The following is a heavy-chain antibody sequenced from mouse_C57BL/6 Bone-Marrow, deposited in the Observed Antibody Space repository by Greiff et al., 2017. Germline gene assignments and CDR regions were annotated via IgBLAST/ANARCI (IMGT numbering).Heavy chain of an antibody. J-gene: IGHJ2*01. CDR1: GFTFSNYW. Sequence: VKLVESGGGLVQPGGSMKLSCVASGFTFSNYWMNWVRQSPEKGLEWVAQIRLKSDNYATHYAESVKGRFTISRDDSKSSVYLQMNNLRAEDTGIYYCTGGDGYYFDYWGQGTTLTVSS. CDR3: TGGDGYYFDY. CDR2: IRLKSDNYAT. V-gene: IGHV6-3*01. D-gene: IGHD2-3*01.